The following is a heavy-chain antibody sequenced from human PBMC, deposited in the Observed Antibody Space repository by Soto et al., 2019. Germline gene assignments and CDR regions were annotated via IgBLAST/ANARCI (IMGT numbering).Heavy chain of an antibody. Sequence: GGSLRLSCAVSGFAFSSSEMYWVRQAPGKGLEWISYIHPSGQPIFYADSVKGRFTISRDNANNSVFLQMNSLRAEDTAVYYCARRASRWGQGTMVTVS. CDR1: GFAFSSSE. D-gene: IGHD1-26*01. CDR3: ARRASR. CDR2: IHPSGQPI. V-gene: IGHV3-48*03. J-gene: IGHJ3*01.